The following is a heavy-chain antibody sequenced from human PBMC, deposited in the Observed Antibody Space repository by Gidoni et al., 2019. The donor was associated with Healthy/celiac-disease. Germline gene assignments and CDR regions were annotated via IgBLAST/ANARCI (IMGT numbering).Heavy chain of an antibody. V-gene: IGHV4-39*07. J-gene: IGHJ4*02. Sequence: QLQLQESGPGLVKPSETLSLTCTVSVASLSSSSYYLGCIRRPPGKGLEWIGSLYYGDSPYYNPSLKSRVTMSVDTSKNQFSLELSSVTAADTAVYYCAGGWNYYGSGSYREGLDYWGQGTLVTVSS. CDR1: VASLSSSSYY. CDR3: AGGWNYYGSGSYREGLDY. D-gene: IGHD3-10*01. CDR2: LYYGDSP.